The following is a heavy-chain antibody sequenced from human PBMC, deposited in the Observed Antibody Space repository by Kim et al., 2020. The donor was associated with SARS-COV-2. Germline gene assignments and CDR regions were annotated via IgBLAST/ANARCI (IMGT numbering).Heavy chain of an antibody. D-gene: IGHD6-19*01. J-gene: IGHJ4*02. V-gene: IGHV4-31*02. CDR3: AGDTRASAGKYYFDY. Sequence: PALKSRVTMSVDTSKNEFSLNLSSVTAADTAVYYCAGDTRASAGKYYFDYWGQGTLVTVSS.